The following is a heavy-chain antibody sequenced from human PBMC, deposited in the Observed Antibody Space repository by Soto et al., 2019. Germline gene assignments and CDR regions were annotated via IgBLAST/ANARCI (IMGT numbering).Heavy chain of an antibody. J-gene: IGHJ5*02. V-gene: IGHV3-23*01. CDR3: AKDGAGYCSSTSCYRENWFDP. Sequence: EVQLLESGGGLVQPGGSLRLSCAASGFTFSSYAMSWVCQGPGKGLEWVSAISGSGGSTYYADSVKGRFTNSRDNSKNTLYLQMNSLRAEDTAVYYSAKDGAGYCSSTSCYRENWFDPWGQGTLVTVSS. CDR1: GFTFSSYA. CDR2: ISGSGGST. D-gene: IGHD2-2*01.